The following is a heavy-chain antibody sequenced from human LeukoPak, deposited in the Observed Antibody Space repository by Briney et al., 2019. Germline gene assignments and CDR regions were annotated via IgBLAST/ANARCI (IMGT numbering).Heavy chain of an antibody. CDR1: GGSISSYY. D-gene: IGHD6-19*01. V-gene: IGHV4-59*01. J-gene: IGHJ4*02. CDR3: ARQVDVAGNAY. CDR2: IYYSGST. Sequence: SETLSLTCTVSGGSISSYYWSWIRQPPGKGLEWIGYIYYSGSTNYNPSLKSRVTISVDTSKNQFSLKLSSVTAADTAVYYCARQVDVAGNAYWGQGTLVTVSS.